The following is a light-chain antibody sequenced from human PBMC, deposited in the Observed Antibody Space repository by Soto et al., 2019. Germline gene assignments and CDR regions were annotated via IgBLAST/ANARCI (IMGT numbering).Light chain of an antibody. V-gene: IGKV3-11*01. Sequence: EIVLTQSPATLSLSPGERATLSCRASQSVSSYLAWYQQKPGQAPRLLIYDASNRAPGIPARCSESGSGTDFTLPISSLEPEDFAVYYCQQRSNWPLTFGGGTRWIS. CDR1: QSVSSY. J-gene: IGKJ4*01. CDR2: DAS. CDR3: QQRSNWPLT.